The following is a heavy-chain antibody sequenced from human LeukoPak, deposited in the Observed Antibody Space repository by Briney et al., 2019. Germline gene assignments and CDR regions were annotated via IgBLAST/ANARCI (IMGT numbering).Heavy chain of an antibody. CDR2: ISSSSSYI. CDR3: ARDSGMIERWQQDAFDI. V-gene: IGHV3-21*01. D-gene: IGHD6-13*01. J-gene: IGHJ3*02. Sequence: GGSLRLSCAASGFTFSSYSMSWVRQAPGKGLEWVSSISSSSSYIYYADSVKGRFTISRDNAKNSLYLQMNSLRAEDTAVYYCARDSGMIERWQQDAFDIWGQGTMVTVSS. CDR1: GFTFSSYS.